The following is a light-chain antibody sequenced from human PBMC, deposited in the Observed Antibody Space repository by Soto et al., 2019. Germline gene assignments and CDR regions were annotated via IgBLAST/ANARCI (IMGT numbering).Light chain of an antibody. J-gene: IGKJ3*01. V-gene: IGKV1-33*01. CDR1: QDISNY. CDR3: QHYDNLPFT. CDR2: DAS. Sequence: IQMTQSPSSLSASVGDRVTITCQASQDISNYLNWYQQKPGKAPKLLIYDASNLETGVPSRFSGSGSGTDFTFTIISLQPEDIATYYCQHYDNLPFTFGHGTKVDIK.